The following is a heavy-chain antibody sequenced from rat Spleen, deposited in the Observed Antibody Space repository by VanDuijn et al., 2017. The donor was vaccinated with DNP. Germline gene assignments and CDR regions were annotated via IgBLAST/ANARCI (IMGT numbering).Heavy chain of an antibody. CDR3: TTDAAY. Sequence: EVQLVESGGGLVQPGRSLKLSCVASGFTFSKYGMAWVRQSPTQGLEWVASISTSGGNSYYRDSVKGRFTISRDNAKSSLYLQMDSLRSEDTATYYCTTDAAYWGQGTLVTVSS. J-gene: IGHJ3*01. CDR2: ISTSGGNS. V-gene: IGHV5-27*01. CDR1: GFTFSKYG.